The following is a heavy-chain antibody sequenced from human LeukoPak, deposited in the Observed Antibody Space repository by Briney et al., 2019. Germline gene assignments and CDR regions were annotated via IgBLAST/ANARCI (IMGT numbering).Heavy chain of an antibody. J-gene: IGHJ4*02. CDR1: GSTFSSYW. D-gene: IGHD3-10*01. V-gene: IGHV3-7*01. CDR2: IKQDGSEK. CDR3: ARGAHYYGSGS. Sequence: GGSLRLSCAASGSTFSSYWMSWVRQAPGKGLEWVANIKQDGSEKYYVDSVKGRFTISRDNAKNSLYLQMNSLRAEDTAVYYCARGAHYYGSGSWGQGTLVTVSS.